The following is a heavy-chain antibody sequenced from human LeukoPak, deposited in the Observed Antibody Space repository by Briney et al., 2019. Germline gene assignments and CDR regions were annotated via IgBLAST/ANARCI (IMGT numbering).Heavy chain of an antibody. V-gene: IGHV4-61*08. CDR3: ARTQSQSGSYRYYFGY. D-gene: IGHD1-26*01. CDR2: IYYIRNT. J-gene: IGHJ4*02. Sequence: KTSETLSLTCTVSGASVGSAGYYWSWLRQPPGGGLEWIGYIYYIRNTNYNPSLKSRVTMSLDPSENQFSLKLNSVTAADTAVYYCARTQSQSGSYRYYFGYWGQGTLVTVPS. CDR1: GASVGSAGYY.